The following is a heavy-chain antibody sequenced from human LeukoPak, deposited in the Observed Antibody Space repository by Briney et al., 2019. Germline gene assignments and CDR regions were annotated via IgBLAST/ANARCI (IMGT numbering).Heavy chain of an antibody. CDR2: IYISGST. CDR3: AREKYYYDSSGYSPYWYFDL. CDR1: GGSISSGSYY. V-gene: IGHV4-61*02. D-gene: IGHD3-22*01. J-gene: IGHJ2*01. Sequence: SETLSLTCTVSGGSISSGSYYWRWLRQPAGKGLEWIGRIYISGSTNYNPSLKSRVTISVDTSKNQFSLKLSSVTAADTAVYYCAREKYYYDSSGYSPYWYFDLWGRGTLVTVSS.